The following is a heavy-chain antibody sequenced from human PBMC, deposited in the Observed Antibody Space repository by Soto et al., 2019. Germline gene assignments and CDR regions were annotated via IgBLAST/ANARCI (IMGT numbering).Heavy chain of an antibody. CDR1: GYTFTSYD. D-gene: IGHD6-25*01. J-gene: IGHJ5*02. CDR3: ARGLRIAALLCA. V-gene: IGHV1-8*01. Sequence: QVQLVQSGAEVKKPGASVKVSCKASGYTFTSYDINWVRQATGQGLEWMGWMNPNSGNTGYAQKFQSRVTITRTTSISTADMELSSLRSEDTAVYYCARGLRIAALLCAWGQGTLVTVSS. CDR2: MNPNSGNT.